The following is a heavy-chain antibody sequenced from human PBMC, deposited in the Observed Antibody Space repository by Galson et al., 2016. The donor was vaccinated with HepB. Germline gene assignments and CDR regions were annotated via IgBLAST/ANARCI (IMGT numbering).Heavy chain of an antibody. Sequence: SLRLSCAASGFTFSIYDLYWVRQAPGKGLEFASASGGNERGTYYADSVKGRFTISRDNSKNTLYLQMSSLRAEDTAVYYCVKDSANYLFDYWGQGTLVTVSS. CDR1: GFTFSIYD. J-gene: IGHJ4*02. CDR3: VKDSANYLFDY. CDR2: SGGNERGT. D-gene: IGHD4/OR15-4a*01. V-gene: IGHV3-64D*06.